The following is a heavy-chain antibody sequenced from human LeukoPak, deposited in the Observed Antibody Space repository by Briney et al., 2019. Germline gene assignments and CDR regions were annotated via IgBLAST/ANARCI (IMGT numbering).Heavy chain of an antibody. D-gene: IGHD3-10*01. V-gene: IGHV3-7*03. Sequence: GGSLRLSCETSGFIFSNCWMTWVRQAPGKGLEWVANIKTDASEKYYADSVKGRFTISRDNSKNTLYLQMNSLRAEDTAVYYCAKKEDTMVRGVGWNAFDIWGQGTMVTVSS. CDR3: AKKEDTMVRGVGWNAFDI. CDR1: GFIFSNCW. CDR2: IKTDASEK. J-gene: IGHJ3*02.